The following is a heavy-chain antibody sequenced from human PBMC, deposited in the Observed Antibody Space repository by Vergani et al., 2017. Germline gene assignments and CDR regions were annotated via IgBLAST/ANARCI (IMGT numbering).Heavy chain of an antibody. J-gene: IGHJ4*02. Sequence: EVQLLESGGGLVQPGGSLRLSCAASGFTFSSYAMSWVRQAPGKGLEWVSAISGSGGSTYYADSVKGRFTSSRYNSKNSLYLQMNSLRAEDTAVYYCARSGYDFWRGYYLYWGQGTLVTVSS. CDR2: ISGSGGST. CDR3: ARSGYDFWRGYYLY. V-gene: IGHV3-23*01. D-gene: IGHD3-3*01. CDR1: GFTFSSYA.